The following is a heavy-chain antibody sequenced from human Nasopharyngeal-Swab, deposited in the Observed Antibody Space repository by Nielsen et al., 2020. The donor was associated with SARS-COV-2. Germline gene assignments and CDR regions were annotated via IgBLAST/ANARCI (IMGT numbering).Heavy chain of an antibody. Sequence: WIRQPPGKALEWLAHIFSYDEKSYSTSLKSRLTISKDSSKSQVVLSMTNMDPVDTATYYCARIDYDYVWGSYRYTGGYFDYWGQGTLVTVSS. J-gene: IGHJ4*02. V-gene: IGHV2-26*01. D-gene: IGHD3-16*02. CDR3: ARIDYDYVWGSYRYTGGYFDY. CDR2: IFSYDEK.